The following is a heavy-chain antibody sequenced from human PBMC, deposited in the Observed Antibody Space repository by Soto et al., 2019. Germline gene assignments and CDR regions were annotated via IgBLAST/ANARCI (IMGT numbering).Heavy chain of an antibody. D-gene: IGHD5-12*01. V-gene: IGHV3-9*01. CDR2: ISWNSGSI. J-gene: IGHJ1*01. Sequence: EVQLVESGGGLVQPGRSLRLSCAASGFTFDDYAMHWVRQAPGKGLEWVSGISWNSGSIGYADSVKGRFTISRDNAKNSLYLQMNSLRAEDTALYYCAKVGDIVATRYEFQHWGQGTLVTVSS. CDR1: GFTFDDYA. CDR3: AKVGDIVATRYEFQH.